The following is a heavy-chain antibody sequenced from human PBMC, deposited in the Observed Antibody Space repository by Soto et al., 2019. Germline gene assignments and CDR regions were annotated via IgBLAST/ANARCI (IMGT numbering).Heavy chain of an antibody. J-gene: IGHJ4*02. D-gene: IGHD5-12*01. CDR3: ASVAI. V-gene: IGHV3-7*01. CDR1: GFTFSNYW. CDR2: IKQDGTEK. Sequence: EVQLVESGGGLVQPGGSLRLSCAASGFTFSNYWMSWVRQAPGKGLEWVANIKQDGTEKNYVASVRGRFTISRDNAKNSLDLQMTSLSADDTAVYYCASVAIGGQGTLVTVSS.